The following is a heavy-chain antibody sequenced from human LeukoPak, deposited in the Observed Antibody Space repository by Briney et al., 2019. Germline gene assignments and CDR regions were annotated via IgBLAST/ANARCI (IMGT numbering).Heavy chain of an antibody. J-gene: IGHJ4*02. Sequence: GGSLSLSCAASGVTFRNVWMTWFRQAPGRGLEWVGRSISRSGGVTTEYAAPVKGRFTISRDDSRNTVYLQMNSLKIEDTAVHYCSAYYNGRGDYWGQGTLVTVSS. CDR3: SAYYNGRGDY. CDR2: SISRSGGVTT. V-gene: IGHV3-15*01. D-gene: IGHD3-10*01. CDR1: GVTFRNVW.